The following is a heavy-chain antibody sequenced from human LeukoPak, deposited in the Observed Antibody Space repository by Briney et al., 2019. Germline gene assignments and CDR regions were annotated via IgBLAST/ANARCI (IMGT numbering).Heavy chain of an antibody. V-gene: IGHV3-11*01. Sequence: KPGGSLRLSCAASGFTFSDYYMSWIRLAPGKGLEWVSYISSSGSTIYYADSVKGRFTISRDNAKNSLYLQMDSLRAEDTAVYYCARDNDGTRSDYGMDVWGQGTTVTVSS. J-gene: IGHJ6*02. CDR1: GFTFSDYY. CDR2: ISSSGSTI. CDR3: ARDNDGTRSDYGMDV. D-gene: IGHD1-1*01.